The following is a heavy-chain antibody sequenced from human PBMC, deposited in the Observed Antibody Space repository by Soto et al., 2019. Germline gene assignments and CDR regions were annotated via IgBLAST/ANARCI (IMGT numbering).Heavy chain of an antibody. CDR3: ARDLGGYSSSEVYYYYGMDV. CDR1: GFTFSSYG. Sequence: GGSLRLSCAASGFTFSSYGMHWVRQAPGKGLEWVAVIWYDGSNKYYADSVKGRFTISRDNSKSTLYLQMNSLRAEDTAVYYCARDLGGYSSSEVYYYYGMDVWGQGTTVTVSS. CDR2: IWYDGSNK. D-gene: IGHD6-6*01. J-gene: IGHJ6*02. V-gene: IGHV3-33*01.